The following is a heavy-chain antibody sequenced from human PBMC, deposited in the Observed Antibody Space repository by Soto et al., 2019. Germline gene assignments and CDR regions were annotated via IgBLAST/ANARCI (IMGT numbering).Heavy chain of an antibody. CDR2: IYYSGST. CDR3: ARHIPGGTFDY. CDR1: GGSISSYY. J-gene: IGHJ4*02. Sequence: QVQLQESGPGLVKPSETLSLTCTVSGGSISSYYWSWIRQPPGKGLKWIGYIYYSGSTNYNPSLKSRVTISVDTSKNQFSLKLSSVTAADTAVYYCARHIPGGTFDYWGQGTLVTVSS. V-gene: IGHV4-59*08.